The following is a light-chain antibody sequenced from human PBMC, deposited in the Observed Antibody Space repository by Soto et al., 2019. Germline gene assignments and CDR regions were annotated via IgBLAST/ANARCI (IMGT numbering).Light chain of an antibody. V-gene: IGLV2-8*01. CDR1: SSDVGGYKY. Sequence: QSALTQPPSASGSPGQSVTISCTGTSSDVGGYKYVSWYQQHPGKAPKLMIFEVNKRPSGVPDRLSGSKSGNTASLTVSALQAEDEADYYCSSYAGINNLGVFGTGTKLTVL. J-gene: IGLJ1*01. CDR3: SSYAGINNLGV. CDR2: EVN.